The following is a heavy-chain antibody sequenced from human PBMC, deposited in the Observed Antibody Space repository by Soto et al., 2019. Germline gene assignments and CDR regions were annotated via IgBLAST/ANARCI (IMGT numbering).Heavy chain of an antibody. D-gene: IGHD1-26*01. V-gene: IGHV5-51*01. J-gene: IGHJ5*02. Sequence: GESLKISCKGSGYTFTSHWIGWVRQMPGKGPEWMGIIYPGDSDTRYSPSFQGQVTISADESISTAYLQWSSLKASDTAMYYCGRVGLVGLHGLTNALFDPGGQGTLVTVSS. CDR1: GYTFTSHW. CDR2: IYPGDSDT. CDR3: GRVGLVGLHGLTNALFDP.